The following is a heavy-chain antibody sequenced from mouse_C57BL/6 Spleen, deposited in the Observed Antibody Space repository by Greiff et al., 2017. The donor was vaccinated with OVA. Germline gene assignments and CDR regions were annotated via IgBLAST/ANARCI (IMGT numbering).Heavy chain of an antibody. D-gene: IGHD1-1*01. J-gene: IGHJ3*01. CDR2: ISGGGGIT. CDR3: ARDGSSSCLAY. V-gene: IGHV5-9*01. Sequence: DVQLVESGGGLVKPGGSLKLSCAASGFTFSSYTMSWVRQTPGNRLEWVATISGGGGITYYPDSVKGRSTISVDNATNTLYLQMSSLTSEDSALYYCARDGSSSCLAYWGQGTLVTVSA. CDR1: GFTFSSYT.